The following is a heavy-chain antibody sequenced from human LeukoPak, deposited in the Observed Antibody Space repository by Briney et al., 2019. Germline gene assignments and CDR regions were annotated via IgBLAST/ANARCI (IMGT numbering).Heavy chain of an antibody. D-gene: IGHD6-19*01. CDR1: GFTFSSYD. CDR2: IGTAGDT. Sequence: QPGGSLRLSCAASGFTFSSYDMHWVRQATGKGLEWVSAIGTAGDTYYPGSVKGRFTISRDNAKNSLYLQMNSLRAEDTAVYYCARLWGIAVAAIDYWGQGTLVTVSS. V-gene: IGHV3-13*01. CDR3: ARLWGIAVAAIDY. J-gene: IGHJ4*02.